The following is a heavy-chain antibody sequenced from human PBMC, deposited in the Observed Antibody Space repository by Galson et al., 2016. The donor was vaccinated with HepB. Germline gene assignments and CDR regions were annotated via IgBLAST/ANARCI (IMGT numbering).Heavy chain of an antibody. V-gene: IGHV3-23*01. J-gene: IGHJ6*04. CDR2: ISGSGGST. CDR3: AKDQAEGFLERWPYYYYGVDV. CDR1: GLTFSGYA. D-gene: IGHD3-3*01. Sequence: SLRLSCAVSGLTFSGYAMSWVRQAPGKGLQWVSTISGSGGSTYYADSVRGRFRISRHNSKNTLYLQMSSLSAEDTAVYYCAKDQAEGFLERWPYYYYGVDVGGKGTTVTVSS.